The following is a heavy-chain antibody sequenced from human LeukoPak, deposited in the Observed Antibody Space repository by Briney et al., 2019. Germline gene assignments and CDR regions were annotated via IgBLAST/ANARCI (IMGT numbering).Heavy chain of an antibody. CDR1: GDSVSSNSAA. J-gene: IGHJ4*02. CDR3: ARTRSGWYQGHAEYYFDY. V-gene: IGHV6-1*01. Sequence: SQTLSLTCAISGDSVSSNSAAWNWIRLSPSRGLEWLGRTYYRSKWYNDYAVSVKSRITINPDTSKNQFSLQLNSVTPEDTAVYYCARTRSGWYQGHAEYYFDYWGQGTLVTVSS. CDR2: TYYRSKWYN. D-gene: IGHD6-19*01.